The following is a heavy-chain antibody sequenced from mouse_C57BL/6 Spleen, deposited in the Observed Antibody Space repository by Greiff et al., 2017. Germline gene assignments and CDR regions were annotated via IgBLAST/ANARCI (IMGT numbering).Heavy chain of an antibody. V-gene: IGHV1-55*01. CDR1: GYTFTSYW. J-gene: IGHJ4*01. Sequence: QVQLQQSGAELVKPGASVKMSCKASGYTFTSYWITWVKQRPGQGLEWIGDIYPGSGSTNYNEKFKSKATLTVDTSSSTAYMQLSSLTSEDSAVYYCARGDDPYYYAMDYWGQGTSGTVSS. CDR2: IYPGSGST. CDR3: ARGDDPYYYAMDY. D-gene: IGHD2-3*01.